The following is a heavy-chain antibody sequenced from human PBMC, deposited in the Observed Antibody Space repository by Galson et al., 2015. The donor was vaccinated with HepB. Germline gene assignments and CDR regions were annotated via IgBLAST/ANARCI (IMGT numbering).Heavy chain of an antibody. V-gene: IGHV3-30*18. Sequence: SLRLSCAASGFTFSSYGMHWVRQAPGKGLEWVAVISYDGSNKYYADSVKGRFTISRDNSKNTLYLQMNSLRAEDTAVYYCAKLRVGATAGGGPNQVDFDYWGQGTLVTVSS. J-gene: IGHJ4*02. CDR1: GFTFSSYG. CDR2: ISYDGSNK. D-gene: IGHD1-26*01. CDR3: AKLRVGATAGGGPNQVDFDY.